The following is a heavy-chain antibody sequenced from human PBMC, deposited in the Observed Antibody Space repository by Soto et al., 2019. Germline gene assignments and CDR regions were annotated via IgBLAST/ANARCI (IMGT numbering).Heavy chain of an antibody. D-gene: IGHD5-18*01. CDR1: GYSISSGYY. Sequence: XGTLSLTCAVSGYSISSGYYWGCIRQPPGKGLEWIGSIYHSGSTYYNPSLKSRVTISVDTSKNQFSLKLSSVTAADTAVYYCAREDTAMVDYWGQGTLVTVSS. J-gene: IGHJ4*02. CDR2: IYHSGST. CDR3: AREDTAMVDY. V-gene: IGHV4-38-2*02.